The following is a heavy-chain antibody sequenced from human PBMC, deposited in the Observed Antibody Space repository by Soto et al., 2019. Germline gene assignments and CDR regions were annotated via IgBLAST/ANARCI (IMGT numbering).Heavy chain of an antibody. CDR2: IYAGDSDT. J-gene: IGHJ6*02. Sequence: HGESLKISCKGSGYRFSTYWIGWVRQMPGQGLESMGIIYAGDSDTKYSPSFQGQVTISVDRSINTAYLQWTTLKTSDTAMYYCARHGLYVSDWDGLDVWGQGTTVTVSS. CDR3: ARHGLYVSDWDGLDV. CDR1: GYRFSTYW. V-gene: IGHV5-51*01. D-gene: IGHD3-16*01.